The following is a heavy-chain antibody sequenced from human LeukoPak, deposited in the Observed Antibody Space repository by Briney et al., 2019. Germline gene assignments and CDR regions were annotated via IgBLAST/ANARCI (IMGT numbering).Heavy chain of an antibody. CDR1: GYTFTSHC. CDR2: ISAYNVNT. Sequence: ASVKVSCKASGYTFTSHCISWVRQAPGQGLEWMGWISAYNVNTNDAQKLQGRVTMTTDTSKTTAYMELRSPRSEDTAVNDCARVPVSGPGARFDYWGQGTLVTVSS. V-gene: IGHV1-18*01. D-gene: IGHD4-11*01. CDR3: ARVPVSGPGARFDY. J-gene: IGHJ4*02.